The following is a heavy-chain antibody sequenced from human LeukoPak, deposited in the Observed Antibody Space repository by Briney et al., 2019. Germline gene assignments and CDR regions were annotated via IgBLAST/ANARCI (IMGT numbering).Heavy chain of an antibody. J-gene: IGHJ3*02. CDR1: GGSFSGYY. D-gene: IGHD3-22*01. CDR2: INHSGST. CDR3: ARADPYYSMIVDAFDI. V-gene: IGHV4-34*01. Sequence: SETLSLTCAVYGGSFSGYYWSWIRQPPGKGLEWIGEINHSGSTNYDPSLKSRVTISVDTPKNQFSLKLSSVTAADTAVYYCARADPYYSMIVDAFDIWGQGTMVTVSS.